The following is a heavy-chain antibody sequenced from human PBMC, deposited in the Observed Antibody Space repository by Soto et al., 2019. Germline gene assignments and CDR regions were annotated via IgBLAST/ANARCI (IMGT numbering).Heavy chain of an antibody. CDR3: ARGTADYDSSGYY. CDR2: ISYDGSNK. V-gene: IGHV3-30-3*01. CDR1: GFTFSSYA. Sequence: GESLKISCAASGFTFSSYAMHWVRQAPGKGLEWVAVISYDGSNKYYADSVKGRFTISRDNSKNTLYLQMNSLRAEDTAVYYCARGTADYDSSGYYWGQGTLVTVSS. D-gene: IGHD3-22*01. J-gene: IGHJ4*02.